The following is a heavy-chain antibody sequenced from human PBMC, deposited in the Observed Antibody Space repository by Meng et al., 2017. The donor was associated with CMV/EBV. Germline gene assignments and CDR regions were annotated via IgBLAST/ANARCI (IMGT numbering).Heavy chain of an antibody. V-gene: IGHV4-39*07. CDR1: GGSISSSSYY. CDR2: IYYSGST. D-gene: IGHD1-26*01. CDR3: ARDAVGATEIDY. J-gene: IGHJ4*02. Sequence: GSLRLSCTVSGGSISSSSYYWGWIRQPPEKGLEWIGSIYYSGSTYYNPSLKSRVTISVDTSKNQFSLKLSSVTAADTAVYYCARDAVGATEIDYWGQGTLVTVSS.